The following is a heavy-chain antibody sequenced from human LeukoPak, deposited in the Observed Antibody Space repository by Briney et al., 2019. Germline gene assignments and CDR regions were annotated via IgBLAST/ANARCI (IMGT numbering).Heavy chain of an antibody. V-gene: IGHV4-31*03. D-gene: IGHD6-13*01. CDR3: ARELIAAAGDWFDP. Sequence: SQTLSLTCTVSGGSISSGGYYWSWIRQHPGKGLEWIGYIYYSGSTYYNPSLKSRVTISVDTSRNQFSLKLSSVTAADTAVYYCARELIAAAGDWFDPWGQGTLVTVSS. CDR1: GGSISSGGYY. CDR2: IYYSGST. J-gene: IGHJ5*02.